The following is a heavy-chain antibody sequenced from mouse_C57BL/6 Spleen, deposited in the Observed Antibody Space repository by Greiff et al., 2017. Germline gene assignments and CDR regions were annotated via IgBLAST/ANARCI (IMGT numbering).Heavy chain of an antibody. D-gene: IGHD2-5*01. CDR3: VRPGSNYGYFDV. J-gene: IGHJ1*03. CDR1: GFSFNTYA. CDR2: IRSKSNNYAT. Sequence: EVHLVESGGGLVQPKGSLKLSCAASGFSFNTYAMNWVRQAPGKGLEWVARIRSKSNNYATYYADSVKDRFTISRDDSESMLYLQMNNLKTEDTAMYYCVRPGSNYGYFDVWGTGTTVTVSS. V-gene: IGHV10-1*01.